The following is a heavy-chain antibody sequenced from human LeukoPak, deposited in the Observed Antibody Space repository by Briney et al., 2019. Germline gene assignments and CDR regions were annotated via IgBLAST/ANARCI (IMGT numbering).Heavy chain of an antibody. CDR2: IYYTGST. D-gene: IGHD1-26*01. Sequence: PSETLSLTCTVSSGSISSYYWSWIRQPPGKGLERIGYIYYTGSTNYNPSLKSRVTISVDTSKNQFSLNLSSVTAADTAVYYCARHGPYLGRLGWFDPWGQGTLVTVSS. J-gene: IGHJ5*02. CDR3: ARHGPYLGRLGWFDP. CDR1: SGSISSYY. V-gene: IGHV4-59*08.